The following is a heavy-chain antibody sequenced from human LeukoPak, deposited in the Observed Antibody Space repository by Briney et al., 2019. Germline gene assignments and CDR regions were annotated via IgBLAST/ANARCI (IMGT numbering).Heavy chain of an antibody. CDR2: IYYSGST. Sequence: SETLSLTCTVSGGSIRSSSYYWGWIRQPPGKGLEWIGSIYYSGSTYYNASLKSRGTISVDTSKNQFSLKLNSVTAADTAVYFCARQVVAVAGTGYFDHWGQGTLVTVSS. CDR3: ARQVVAVAGTGYFDH. V-gene: IGHV4-39*01. D-gene: IGHD6-19*01. J-gene: IGHJ4*02. CDR1: GGSIRSSSYY.